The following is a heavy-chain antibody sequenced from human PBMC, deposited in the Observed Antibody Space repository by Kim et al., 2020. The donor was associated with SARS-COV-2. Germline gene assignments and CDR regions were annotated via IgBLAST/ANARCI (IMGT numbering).Heavy chain of an antibody. CDR2: IIPIFGTA. J-gene: IGHJ6*02. CDR1: GGTFSSYA. V-gene: IGHV1-69*13. D-gene: IGHD3-16*01. Sequence: SVKVSCKASGGTFSSYAISWVRQAPGQGLEWMGGIIPIFGTANYAQKFQGRVTITADESTSTAYMELSSLRSEDTAVYYCARDCGGGVDYYYGMDVWGQGTTVTVSS. CDR3: ARDCGGGVDYYYGMDV.